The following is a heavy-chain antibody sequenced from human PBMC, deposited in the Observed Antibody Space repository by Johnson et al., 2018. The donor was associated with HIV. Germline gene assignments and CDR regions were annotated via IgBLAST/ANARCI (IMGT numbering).Heavy chain of an antibody. J-gene: IGHJ3*02. CDR1: GFTFSWYW. D-gene: IGHD3-22*01. CDR2: IKEDGSEK. CDR3: ARRRLGTMIVVGSAFDI. Sequence: VQLVESGGGLVQPGGSLRLSCVASGFTFSWYWMRWVRQAPGKGLEWVANIKEDGSEKYYVDSVKGRFTVSRYNARNTLYLQMSSLRADDTAVYYCARRRLGTMIVVGSAFDIWGRGTMVTVSS. V-gene: IGHV3-7*02.